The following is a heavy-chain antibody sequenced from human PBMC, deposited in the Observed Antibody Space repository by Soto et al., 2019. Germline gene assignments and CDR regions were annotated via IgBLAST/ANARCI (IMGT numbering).Heavy chain of an antibody. Sequence: QVQLVQSGAEVKKPGSSVKVSRKASGGTFSSYAISWVRQAPGQGLEWMGGIIPIFGTANYAQKFQGRVTITADESTSTAYMELSSLRSEDTAVYYCARGIRGSYFRAFLYYFDYWGQGTLVTVSS. J-gene: IGHJ4*02. CDR1: GGTFSSYA. CDR3: ARGIRGSYFRAFLYYFDY. D-gene: IGHD1-26*01. V-gene: IGHV1-69*01. CDR2: IIPIFGTA.